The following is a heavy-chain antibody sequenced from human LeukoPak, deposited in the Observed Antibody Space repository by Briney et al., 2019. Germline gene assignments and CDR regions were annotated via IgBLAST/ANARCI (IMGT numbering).Heavy chain of an antibody. CDR2: ISSSGYTI. J-gene: IGHJ3*01. V-gene: IGHV3-48*03. D-gene: IGHD2-21*01. Sequence: GGSLRLSCVASGFXFSGYEMNWVRQAPGKGREWVSGISSSGYTIYYADSVKGRFTVSRDNAKNSLYLQMNSLRAEDTAVHFCARSRSIAGDGFDVWGQGTMVTVSS. CDR3: ARSRSIAGDGFDV. CDR1: GFXFSGYE.